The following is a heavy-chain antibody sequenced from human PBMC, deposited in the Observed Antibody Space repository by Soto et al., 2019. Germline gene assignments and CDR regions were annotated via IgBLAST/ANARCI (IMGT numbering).Heavy chain of an antibody. D-gene: IGHD6-13*01. CDR2: ISSSSGYT. CDR1: GFTFSSYA. V-gene: IGHV3-21*01. Sequence: PGGSLRLSCAASGFTFSSYAMSWARQAPGKGLEWVSAISSSSGYTYYADSVKGRFTISRDNAKNSLYLQMNSLRAEDTAVYYCARWIAAAGIDYWGQGTLVTVS. CDR3: ARWIAAAGIDY. J-gene: IGHJ4*02.